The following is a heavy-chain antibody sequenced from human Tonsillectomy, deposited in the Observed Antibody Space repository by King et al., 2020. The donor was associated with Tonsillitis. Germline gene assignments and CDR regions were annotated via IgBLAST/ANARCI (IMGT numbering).Heavy chain of an antibody. J-gene: IGHJ6*02. Sequence: QLVQSGGGVVQPGRSLRLSCAASGFNLSSYAMYWVRQAPGKGLEWGAVISFDGSNKSYADSAKGRFTISRDNPKNTLYLQMNSLRAEDTAVYYCARRDGALDYYYYGMDVWGQGTTVTVTS. CDR2: ISFDGSNK. CDR3: ARRDGALDYYYYGMDV. CDR1: GFNLSSYA. D-gene: IGHD4-17*01. V-gene: IGHV3-30-3*01.